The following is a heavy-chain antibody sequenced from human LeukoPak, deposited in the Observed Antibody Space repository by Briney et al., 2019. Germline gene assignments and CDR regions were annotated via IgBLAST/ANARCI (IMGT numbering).Heavy chain of an antibody. CDR2: ISSSSSYI. V-gene: IGHV3-21*01. CDR3: ASVLDCSGSSCYDDAFDI. D-gene: IGHD2-15*01. Sequence: PGGSLRLSCAASGFTFNNHWMTWVRQAPGKGLEWVSCISSSSSYIYYADSVKGRFTISRDNAKNTLYLQMNSLRAEDTAVYYCASVLDCSGSSCYDDAFDIWGQGTMVTVSS. J-gene: IGHJ3*02. CDR1: GFTFNNHW.